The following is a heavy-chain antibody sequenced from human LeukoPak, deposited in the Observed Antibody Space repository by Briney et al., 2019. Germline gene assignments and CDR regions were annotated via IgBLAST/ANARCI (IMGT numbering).Heavy chain of an antibody. Sequence: GGSLRLSCAASGFTFSSYAMSWVRQAPGKGLEWVSAISGSGGSTYYADSVKGRFTISRDNSNNTLYLQMNSLRAEDTAVYYCAKDNHYGGNSIDYWGQGTLVTASS. V-gene: IGHV3-23*01. CDR1: GFTFSSYA. D-gene: IGHD4-23*01. CDR3: AKDNHYGGNSIDY. J-gene: IGHJ4*02. CDR2: ISGSGGST.